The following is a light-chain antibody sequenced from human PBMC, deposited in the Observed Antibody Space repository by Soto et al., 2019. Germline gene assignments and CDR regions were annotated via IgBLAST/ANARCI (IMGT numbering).Light chain of an antibody. CDR2: KAS. CDR3: QQYYSYPPF. CDR1: QSISDW. J-gene: IGKJ4*01. Sequence: DIQMTQSPSTLSASIGDRVTITCRASQSISDWLAWHQQKPGKAPKLLIYKASSLESGVPSRFSGSGSGTDFTLTISCLQSEDFATYYCQQYYSYPPFFGGGTKVDIK. V-gene: IGKV1-5*03.